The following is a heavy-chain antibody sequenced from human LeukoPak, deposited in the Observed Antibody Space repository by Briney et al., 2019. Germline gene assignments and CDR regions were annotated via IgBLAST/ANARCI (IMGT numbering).Heavy chain of an antibody. CDR3: ARLSRPGATLAYYYYYMDV. D-gene: IGHD1-26*01. Sequence: ESLKVSCKGSGYSFTSYWIGWVRQMPGKGLEWMGIIYPGDSDTRYSPSFQGQVTISADKSISTAYLQWSSLKASDTAMYYCARLSRPGATLAYYYYYMDVWGKGTTVTVSS. J-gene: IGHJ6*03. CDR2: IYPGDSDT. CDR1: GYSFTSYW. V-gene: IGHV5-51*01.